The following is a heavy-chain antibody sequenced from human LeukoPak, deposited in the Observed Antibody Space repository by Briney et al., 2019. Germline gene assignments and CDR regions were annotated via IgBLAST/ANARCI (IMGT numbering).Heavy chain of an antibody. D-gene: IGHD6-19*01. Sequence: GGSLRLSCSASGFTFNNHGMHWVRQAPGKGLEWVAVVSNDGGTRFHAGSVEGRFTVSRDSSKSTVFLQMNSLRPEDTAVYYCAKEARHDGWYYFSWGQGTLVTVSS. V-gene: IGHV3-30*18. CDR2: VSNDGGTR. J-gene: IGHJ5*02. CDR1: GFTFNNHG. CDR3: AKEARHDGWYYFS.